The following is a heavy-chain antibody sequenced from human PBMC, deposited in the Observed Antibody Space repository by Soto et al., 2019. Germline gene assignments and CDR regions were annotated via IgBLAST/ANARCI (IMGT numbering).Heavy chain of an antibody. Sequence: ASVKVSCKTSGYTFTNYDISWVRQAPGQGLEWIGWISAHNGNTNYAQNLQDRVIMTTDASTSTAYMELRSLRSDDTAVYYCARGRYYDSSGYYTYGDDYWGQGTLVTVSS. CDR1: GYTFTNYD. CDR3: ARGRYYDSSGYYTYGDDY. CDR2: ISAHNGNT. D-gene: IGHD3-22*01. V-gene: IGHV1-18*01. J-gene: IGHJ4*02.